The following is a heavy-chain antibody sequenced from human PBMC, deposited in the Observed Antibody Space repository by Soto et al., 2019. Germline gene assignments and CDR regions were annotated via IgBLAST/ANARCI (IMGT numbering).Heavy chain of an antibody. Sequence: QVQLQESGPGLVKPSQTLSLTCTVSGGSISSGGYYWSWIRQHPGKGLEWIGYIYYSGSTYYNPSHKSRVTISVDTSKNQFSLKLSSVTAADTAVYYCAREHRPWGDYLFLDIWGQGTMVTVSS. J-gene: IGHJ3*02. V-gene: IGHV4-31*03. D-gene: IGHD4-17*01. CDR1: GGSISSGGYY. CDR3: AREHRPWGDYLFLDI. CDR2: IYYSGST.